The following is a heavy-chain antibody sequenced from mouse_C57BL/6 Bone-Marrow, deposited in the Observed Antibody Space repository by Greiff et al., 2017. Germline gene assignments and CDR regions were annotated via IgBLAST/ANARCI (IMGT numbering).Heavy chain of an antibody. D-gene: IGHD2-14*01. Sequence: QVQLKQSGPGLVQPSQSLSITCTVSGFSLTSYGVHWVRQSPGKGLEWLGVIWSGGSTDYNAAFISRLSISKDNSKSQVFFKMNSLQAYDTAIYYCASYDRDAMDYWGQGTSVTVSS. J-gene: IGHJ4*01. CDR2: IWSGGST. CDR1: GFSLTSYG. V-gene: IGHV2-2*01. CDR3: ASYDRDAMDY.